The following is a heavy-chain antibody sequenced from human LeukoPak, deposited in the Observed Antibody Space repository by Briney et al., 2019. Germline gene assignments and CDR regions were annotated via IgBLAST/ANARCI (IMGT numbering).Heavy chain of an antibody. V-gene: IGHV4-59*01. CDR3: ARGGGSSSWFDY. CDR2: IYYSGST. Sequence: SETLSLTCAVYGGSFSGYYWSWIRQPPGKGLEWIGYIYYSGSTNYNPSLKSRVTISVDTSKNQFSLKLSSVTAADTAVYYCARGGGSSSWFDYWGQGTLVTVSS. J-gene: IGHJ4*02. CDR1: GGSFSGYY. D-gene: IGHD6-13*01.